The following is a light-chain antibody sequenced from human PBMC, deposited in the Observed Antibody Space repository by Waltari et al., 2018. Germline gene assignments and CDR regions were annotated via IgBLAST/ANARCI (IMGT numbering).Light chain of an antibody. J-gene: IGLJ3*02. CDR2: EVI. CDR1: TGIGGHSDF. CDR3: CSYVQKDIWL. Sequence: QSALTQPASVSGAPGQSITIPCSAVTGIGGHSDFVSWYQHHPGKVPKLLIYEVIKRPPDISDRFTGSKSGNTASLSISGLQADDEADYYCCSYVQKDIWLFGRGTKVTVL. V-gene: IGLV2-23*02.